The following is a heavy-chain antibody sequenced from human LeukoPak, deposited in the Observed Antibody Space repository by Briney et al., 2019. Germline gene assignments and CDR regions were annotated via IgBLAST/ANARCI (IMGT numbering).Heavy chain of an antibody. CDR3: ARDPDWHSYGYSFFDY. Sequence: GGSLRLSCAASGFTFSSYEMNWVRQAPGKGLEWVSYISSSGSTIYYADSVEGRFTISRDNAKNSLYLQMNSLRAEDTAVYYCARDPDWHSYGYSFFDYWGQGTLVTVSS. CDR1: GFTFSSYE. CDR2: ISSSGSTI. V-gene: IGHV3-48*03. D-gene: IGHD5-18*01. J-gene: IGHJ4*02.